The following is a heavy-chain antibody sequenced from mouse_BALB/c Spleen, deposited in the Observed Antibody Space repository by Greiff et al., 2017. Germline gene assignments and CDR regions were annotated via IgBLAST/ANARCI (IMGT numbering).Heavy chain of an antibody. D-gene: IGHD1-1*01. CDR2: IYPGDGDT. V-gene: IGHV1-80*01. CDR3: ARENYGSPWFAY. CDR1: GYAFSSYW. Sequence: VQLQQSGAELVRPGSSVKISCKASGYAFSSYWMNWVKQRPGQGLEWIGQIYPGDGDTNYNGKFKGKATLTADKSSSTAYMQLSSLTSEDSAVYFCARENYGSPWFAYWGQGTLVTVSA. J-gene: IGHJ3*01.